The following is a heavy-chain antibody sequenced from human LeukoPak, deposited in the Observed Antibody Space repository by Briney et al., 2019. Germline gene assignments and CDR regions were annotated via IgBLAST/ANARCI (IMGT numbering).Heavy chain of an antibody. CDR3: ARRGDGYGGMTARYFQH. V-gene: IGHV3-23*01. D-gene: IGHD4-23*01. CDR1: GFTISGHA. J-gene: IGHJ1*01. Sequence: PGGSLRLSCVASGFTISGHAMSWVRQAPAKGLEWVSITVAGYSETHYADSVRGRFTISRDNTKNSLYLQMNSLRAEDTAVYYCARRGDGYGGMTARYFQHWGQGTLVTVSS. CDR2: TVAGYSET.